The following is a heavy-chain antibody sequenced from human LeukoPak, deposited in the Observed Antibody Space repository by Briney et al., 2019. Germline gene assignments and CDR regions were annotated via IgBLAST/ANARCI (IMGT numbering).Heavy chain of an antibody. D-gene: IGHD1-26*01. CDR3: ARDLAISGSYYHFEDY. J-gene: IGHJ4*02. V-gene: IGHV3-21*04. CDR1: GFTFSSYS. Sequence: GGSLRLSCAASGFTFSSYSMNWVRQAPGKGLEWVSSISSSSSYIYYADSVKGRFTISRDNAKNSLYLQMNSLRAEDTAVYYCARDLAISGSYYHFEDYWGQGTLVTVSS. CDR2: ISSSSSYI.